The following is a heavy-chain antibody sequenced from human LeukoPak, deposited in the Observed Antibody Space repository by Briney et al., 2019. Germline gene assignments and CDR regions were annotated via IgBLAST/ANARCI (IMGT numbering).Heavy chain of an antibody. Sequence: PARSLRLSCAASGFNVGDFGMNWVRQAPGKGLEWVGFIRSKAHGGNKEYAESGRGRFIISTDDSKTRAYLQMNSLKTEDTADYYRNRWHRSGFSHSNVWGQGTLVTVSS. CDR1: GFNVGDFG. CDR2: IRSKAHGGNK. V-gene: IGHV3-49*04. CDR3: NRWHRSGFSHSNV. D-gene: IGHD3-22*01. J-gene: IGHJ4*02.